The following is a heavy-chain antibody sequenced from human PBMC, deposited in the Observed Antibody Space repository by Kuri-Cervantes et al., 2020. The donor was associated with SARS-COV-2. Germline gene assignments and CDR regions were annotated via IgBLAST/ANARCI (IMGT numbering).Heavy chain of an antibody. CDR1: GFTFSSYA. CDR2: ISGSGGST. J-gene: IGHJ4*02. V-gene: IGHV3-23*01. CDR3: AKDKWEVATPCYFDY. D-gene: IGHD5-24*01. Sequence: GESLKISCAASGFTFSSYAMSWVRQAPGKGLEWVSAISGSGGSTYYADSVKGRFTISRDNSKNTLYLQMNSLRAEDTAVYYCAKDKWEVATPCYFDYWGQGTLVTVSS.